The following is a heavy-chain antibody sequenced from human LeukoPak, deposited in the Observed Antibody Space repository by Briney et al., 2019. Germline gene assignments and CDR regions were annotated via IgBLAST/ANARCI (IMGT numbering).Heavy chain of an antibody. CDR1: GFTFSSYG. V-gene: IGHV3-23*01. CDR3: AKDVYFDWLSQFDY. CDR2: ISDNGGYT. J-gene: IGHJ4*02. D-gene: IGHD3-9*01. Sequence: GGSLRLSYAASGFTFSSYGMHWVRQAPGKGLEWVSTISDNGGYTYYADSVKGRFTISRDNSKNALYLQMNSLRAEDTAVYYCAKDVYFDWLSQFDYWGQGTLVTVSS.